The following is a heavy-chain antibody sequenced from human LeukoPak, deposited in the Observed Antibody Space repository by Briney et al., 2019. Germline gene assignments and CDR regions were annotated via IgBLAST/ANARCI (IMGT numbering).Heavy chain of an antibody. CDR2: IIPIFGTA. Sequence: SVKVSCKASGGTFSSYTISWVRQAPGQGLEWMGGIIPIFGTANYAQKFQGRVTITADESTSTAYMELSSLRSEDTAVYYCARDSGYCSSTSCNSFDYWGQGTLVTVSS. V-gene: IGHV1-69*13. CDR1: GGTFSSYT. J-gene: IGHJ4*02. CDR3: ARDSGYCSSTSCNSFDY. D-gene: IGHD2-2*01.